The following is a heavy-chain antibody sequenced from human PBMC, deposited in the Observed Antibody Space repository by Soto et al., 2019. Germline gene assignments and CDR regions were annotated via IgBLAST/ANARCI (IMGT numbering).Heavy chain of an antibody. CDR2: VYYSGST. J-gene: IGHJ6*02. CDR1: GVSISYYY. D-gene: IGHD5-18*01. V-gene: IGHV4-59*01. CDR3: ARDVDTNGMDV. Sequence: SETLSLTCTVSGVSISYYYWSWIRQPPGKGLEWIGYVYYSGSTNYNPSLKSRVTISVDTSKNQFSLKLSSVTAADTAVYYCARDVDTNGMDVWGQGTTVTVSS.